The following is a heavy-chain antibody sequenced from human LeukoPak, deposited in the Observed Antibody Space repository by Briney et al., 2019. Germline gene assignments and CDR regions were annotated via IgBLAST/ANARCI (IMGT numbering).Heavy chain of an antibody. CDR1: GFTVSSNY. V-gene: IGHV3-53*01. CDR2: IYSGGST. D-gene: IGHD5-18*01. Sequence: GGSLRLSCAASGFTVSSNYMSWVRQAPGKGLEWVSVIYSGGSTYYADSVKGRFTISRDNSKNTLYLQMNSLRAEDTAVYYCARQDTAMDMYYFDYWGQRTLVTVSS. CDR3: ARQDTAMDMYYFDY. J-gene: IGHJ4*02.